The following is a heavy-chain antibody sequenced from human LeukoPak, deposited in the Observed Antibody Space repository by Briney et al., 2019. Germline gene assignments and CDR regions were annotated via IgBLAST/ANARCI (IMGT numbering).Heavy chain of an antibody. Sequence: AGGSLRLSCAASGFTFDDYAMHWVRQAPGKGLEWVSGISWNSGSIGYADSVKGRFTISRDNAKNSLYLRMNSLRAEDTALYYCAANSGSIDYWGQGTLVTVSS. D-gene: IGHD3-10*01. CDR2: ISWNSGSI. CDR1: GFTFDDYA. CDR3: AANSGSIDY. J-gene: IGHJ4*02. V-gene: IGHV3-9*01.